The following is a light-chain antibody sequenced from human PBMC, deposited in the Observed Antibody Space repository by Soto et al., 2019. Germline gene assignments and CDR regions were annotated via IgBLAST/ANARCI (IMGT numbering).Light chain of an antibody. CDR1: STDVGGYNY. CDR2: DVS. J-gene: IGLJ1*01. CDR3: CSYAGSYTYV. V-gene: IGLV2-11*01. Sequence: QYALTQPRSVSGSPGQSVTISCTGTSTDVGGYNYVSWYQQHPGKAPKLMIYDVSKRPSGVPDRFSGSKSGNAASLTISGLQAEDEADYYCCSYAGSYTYVFGTWTKLTVL.